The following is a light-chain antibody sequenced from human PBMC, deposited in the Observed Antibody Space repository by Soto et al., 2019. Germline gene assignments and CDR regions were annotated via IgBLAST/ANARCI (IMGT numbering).Light chain of an antibody. V-gene: IGKV1-39*01. Sequence: DIQMTQSPSSLSASVGHRVTITCRASQSITSYLNWYQQKPGKAPKLLIYAASRSQSGVPSRFSGSGSGTDFTLTISSLQPEDFATYYCQQSYNTPYTFGQGTKLEIK. CDR1: QSITSY. CDR3: QQSYNTPYT. J-gene: IGKJ2*01. CDR2: AAS.